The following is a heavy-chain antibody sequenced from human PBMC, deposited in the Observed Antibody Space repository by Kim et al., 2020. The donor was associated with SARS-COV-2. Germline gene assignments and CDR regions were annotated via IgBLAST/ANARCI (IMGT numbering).Heavy chain of an antibody. CDR3: ARDSRAYITMVRGLLMSY. CDR2: ISAYNGNT. CDR1: GYTFTSYG. J-gene: IGHJ4*02. D-gene: IGHD3-10*01. Sequence: ASVKVSCKASGYTFTSYGISWVRQAPGQGLEWMGWISAYNGNTNYAQKLQGRVTMTTDTSTSTAYMELRSLRSDDTAVYYCARDSRAYITMVRGLLMSYWGQGTLVTVSS. V-gene: IGHV1-18*01.